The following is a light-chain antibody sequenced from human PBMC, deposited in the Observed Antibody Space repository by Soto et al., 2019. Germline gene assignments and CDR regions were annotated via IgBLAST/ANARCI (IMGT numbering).Light chain of an antibody. V-gene: IGKV1-16*02. CDR3: QQFHAYPIT. J-gene: IGKJ5*01. CDR2: DAS. Sequence: DIQMTQSPSSLSASVGDRVTITCRASQDISHHLAWFQQRPGKAPKSLIYDASTLQSGVPSKFGGSRSGTDFTLTISSLQPEDFATYYCQQFHAYPITFGQGTRLEIK. CDR1: QDISHH.